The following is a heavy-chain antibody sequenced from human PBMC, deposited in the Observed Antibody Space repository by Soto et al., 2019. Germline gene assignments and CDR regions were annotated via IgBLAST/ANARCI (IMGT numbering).Heavy chain of an antibody. CDR2: ISAYNGNT. CDR1: GYTFTCYG. J-gene: IGHJ4*02. V-gene: IGHV1-18*01. D-gene: IGHD6-13*01. CDR3: ARDRPFYSSSWYYFDY. Sequence: ASVKVSCKASGYTFTCYGISWVRQAPGQGLEWMGWISAYNGNTNYAQKLQGRVTMTTDTSTSTAYMELRSLRSDDTAVYYCARDRPFYSSSWYYFDYWGQGTLITVSS.